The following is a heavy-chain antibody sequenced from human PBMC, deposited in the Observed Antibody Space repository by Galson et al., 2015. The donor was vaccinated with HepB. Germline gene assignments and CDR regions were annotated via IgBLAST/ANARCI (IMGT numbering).Heavy chain of an antibody. CDR2: ISGPGYST. J-gene: IGHJ3*02. D-gene: IGHD3-22*01. CDR1: GFTFINYP. V-gene: IGHV3-23*01. Sequence: SLRLSCAASGFTFINYPMTWVRQAPGKGLEWVSGISGPGYSTYYTESVRGRFTISRDNSKNTAYLQMDSLRAEDTALYYCAKVVGFYDTGASDIWGQGTMVTVSS. CDR3: AKVVGFYDTGASDI.